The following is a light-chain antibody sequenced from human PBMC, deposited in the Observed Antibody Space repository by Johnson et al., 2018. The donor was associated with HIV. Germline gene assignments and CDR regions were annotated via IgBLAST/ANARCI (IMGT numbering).Light chain of an antibody. J-gene: IGLJ1*01. CDR1: SSNIGNNY. CDR2: ENN. V-gene: IGLV1-51*02. Sequence: QSILTQPPSVSAAPGQKVTISCSGSSSNIGNNYVSWYQQLPGTAPKLLIYENNKRPSGIPDRFSGSKSGTSATLGITGLQTGDEADYYCGTWDSSLSAFYVYGTGTTVTGL. CDR3: GTWDSSLSAFYV.